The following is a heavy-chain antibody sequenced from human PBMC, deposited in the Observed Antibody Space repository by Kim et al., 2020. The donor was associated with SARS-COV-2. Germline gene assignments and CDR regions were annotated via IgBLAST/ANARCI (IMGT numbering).Heavy chain of an antibody. CDR2: IYYSGST. CDR3: VNHVVVTAIANPNWFDP. D-gene: IGHD2-21*02. J-gene: IGHJ5*02. Sequence: SETLSLTCTVSGGSISSSSYYWGWIRQPPGKGLEWIGSIYYSGSTYYNPSLKSRVTISVDTSKNQFSLKLSSVTAADTAVYYCVNHVVVTAIANPNWFDPWGQGTLVTVSS. V-gene: IGHV4-39*01. CDR1: GGSISSSSYY.